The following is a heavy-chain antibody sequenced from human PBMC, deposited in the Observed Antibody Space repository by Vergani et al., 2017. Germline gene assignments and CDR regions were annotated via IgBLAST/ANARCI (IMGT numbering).Heavy chain of an antibody. D-gene: IGHD3-10*01. CDR2: ISYDGSNK. CDR1: GFTFSSYG. V-gene: IGHV3-30*18. Sequence: VQLVESGGGLVQPGGSLRLSCAASGFTFSSYGMHWVRQAPGKGLEWVAVISYDGSNKYYADSVKGRFTISRDNSKNTLYLQMNSLRAEDTAVYYCAKDPNYYGSGSYGLGFDYWGQGTLVTVSS. J-gene: IGHJ4*02. CDR3: AKDPNYYGSGSYGLGFDY.